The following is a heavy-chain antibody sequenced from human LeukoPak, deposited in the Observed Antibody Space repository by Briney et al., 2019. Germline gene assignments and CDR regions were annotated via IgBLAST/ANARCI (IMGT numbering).Heavy chain of an antibody. CDR1: GFTFSSYW. D-gene: IGHD4-17*01. J-gene: IGHJ4*02. CDR2: INSDGSST. CDR3: ARGGGSTTVTLDY. V-gene: IGHV3-74*01. Sequence: PGGSLRLSCAASGFTFSSYWMHWVRQAPGKGLVWVSRINSDGSSTSYADSVKGRFTISRDNAKNTLYLQMSSLRAEDTAVYYCARGGGSTTVTLDYWGQGTLVTVSS.